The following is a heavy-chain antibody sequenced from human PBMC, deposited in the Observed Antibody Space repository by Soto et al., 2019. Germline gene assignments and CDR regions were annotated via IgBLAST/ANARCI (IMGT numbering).Heavy chain of an antibody. CDR2: ISGSGSST. J-gene: IGHJ4*02. Sequence: GSLRLSCAASGFTFSSYAMSWVRQAPGKGLEWVSVISGSGSSTYYADSVKGRFTISRDNSKKTLYVQMNSLRAEDTAVYYCAKMSDFWSGSPTYHFDYWGQGT. CDR3: AKMSDFWSGSPTYHFDY. V-gene: IGHV3-23*01. D-gene: IGHD3-3*01. CDR1: GFTFSSYA.